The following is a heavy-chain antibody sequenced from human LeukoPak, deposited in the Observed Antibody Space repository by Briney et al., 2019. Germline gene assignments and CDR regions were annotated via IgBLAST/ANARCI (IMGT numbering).Heavy chain of an antibody. Sequence: PGGSLRLSCAASGFTFSSYAMSWVRQAPGKGLEWVSAISGSGGSTYYADSVKGRFTISRDNSKNTLYLQMNSLRAEDTAVYYCAKEGPYLQWLVPEGGFDYWGQGTLVTVSS. J-gene: IGHJ4*02. CDR1: GFTFSSYA. V-gene: IGHV3-23*01. CDR3: AKEGPYLQWLVPEGGFDY. CDR2: ISGSGGST. D-gene: IGHD6-19*01.